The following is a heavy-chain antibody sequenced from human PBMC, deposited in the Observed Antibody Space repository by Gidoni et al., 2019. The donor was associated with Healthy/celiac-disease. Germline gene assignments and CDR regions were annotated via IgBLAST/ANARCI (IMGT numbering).Heavy chain of an antibody. CDR2: ISSSSSYI. D-gene: IGHD6-19*01. Sequence: EVQLVESGGGLVKPGGSLRLSCAASGFTFSRYSMTWVRQAPVKGREGVSSISSSSSYIYNADSVKGRFTISRDNAKNSLYLQMNSLRAEDTAVYYCARDPRYSSGWYTYWGQGTLVTVSS. J-gene: IGHJ4*02. CDR3: ARDPRYSSGWYTY. CDR1: GFTFSRYS. V-gene: IGHV3-21*01.